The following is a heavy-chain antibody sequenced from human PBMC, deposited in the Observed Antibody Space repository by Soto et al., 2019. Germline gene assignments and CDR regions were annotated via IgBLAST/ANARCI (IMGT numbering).Heavy chain of an antibody. J-gene: IGHJ4*02. CDR3: AGGNTVLERD. CDR2: IYSGGST. CDR1: GVIVSSNY. D-gene: IGHD1-1*01. V-gene: IGHV3-66*01. Sequence: EVQLVESGGGLVLPGGSLRLSCAASGVIVSSNYKSWVRQAPGKGLEWVSLIYSGGSTSYADSVKGRFTISRDNSKNTLYLQMNNLRAEDTALYYCAGGNTVLERDWGQGTLVIVSS.